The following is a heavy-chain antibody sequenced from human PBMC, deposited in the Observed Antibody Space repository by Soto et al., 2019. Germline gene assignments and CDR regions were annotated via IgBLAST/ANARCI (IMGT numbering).Heavy chain of an antibody. CDR2: IGTDSNT. CDR3: VRKYPGTRPFDY. V-gene: IGHV3-23*01. J-gene: IGHJ4*01. Sequence: GSLRLSCAASGFTFNSYAMNWVRQAPGKGLAWVSAIGTDSNTYYADSVKGRFTISRDNSRTTLYLQMNSLRADDTALYYCVRKYPGTRPFDYWGQGTLVTVSS. D-gene: IGHD6-6*01. CDR1: GFTFNSYA.